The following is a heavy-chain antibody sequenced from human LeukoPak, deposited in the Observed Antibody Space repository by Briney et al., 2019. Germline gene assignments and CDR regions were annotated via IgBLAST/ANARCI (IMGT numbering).Heavy chain of an antibody. J-gene: IGHJ4*02. V-gene: IGHV3-30*04. CDR2: ISYDGSNK. CDR3: ARGGAQSPPYYDFWSGHFDY. D-gene: IGHD3-3*01. CDR1: GFTFSSYA. Sequence: SGGSLRLSCAASGFTFSSYAMHWVRQAPGKGLEWVAVISYDGSNKYYADSVKGRFTISRDNSKNTLCLQMNSLRAEDTAVYYCARGGAQSPPYYDFWSGHFDYWGQGTLVTVSS.